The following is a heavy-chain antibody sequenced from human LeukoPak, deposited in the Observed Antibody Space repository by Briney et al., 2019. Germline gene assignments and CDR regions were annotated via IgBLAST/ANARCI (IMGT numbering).Heavy chain of an antibody. CDR2: ISGSGGST. CDR1: GFTFSSYV. Sequence: TGGSLRLSCAASGFTFSSYVMSWVRQAPGKGLEWVSAISGSGGSTYYADSVKGRFTISRDNSKNTLYLQMNSLRAEDTAVYYCAKGGYSYGHSDYWGQGTLVTVSS. CDR3: AKGGYSYGHSDY. D-gene: IGHD5-18*01. J-gene: IGHJ4*02. V-gene: IGHV3-23*01.